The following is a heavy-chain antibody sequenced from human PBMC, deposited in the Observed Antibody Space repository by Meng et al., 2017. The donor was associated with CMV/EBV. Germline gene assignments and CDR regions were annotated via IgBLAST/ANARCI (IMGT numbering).Heavy chain of an antibody. V-gene: IGHV3-48*03. J-gene: IGHJ6*02. D-gene: IGHD6-19*01. CDR3: ARALIAVAGSWDYYYGMDV. CDR2: ISSSGSTI. CDR1: GFTFSSYE. Sequence: GESLKISCAASGFTFSSYEMNWVRQAPGKGLEWVSYISSSGSTIYYADSVKGRFTISRDNAKNSLYLQMNSLRAEDMAVYYCARALIAVAGSWDYYYGMDVWGQGTTVTVSS.